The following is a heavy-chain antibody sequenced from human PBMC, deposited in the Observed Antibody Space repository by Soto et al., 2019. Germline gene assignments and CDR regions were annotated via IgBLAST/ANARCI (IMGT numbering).Heavy chain of an antibody. D-gene: IGHD3-10*01. CDR3: ATGLRTGNYGMDV. V-gene: IGHV1-69*01. CDR2: IIPIFGTT. J-gene: IGHJ6*02. Sequence: QVQLVQSGAEVNKPGSSVRISCRASGGTFSNDAVSWVRQAPGQGLQWMGAIIPIFGTTYHAQKFQDRLTITADESTATAYMELRSVTSEDAAVYYCATGLRTGNYGMDVWGQGTAVTVSS. CDR1: GGTFSNDA.